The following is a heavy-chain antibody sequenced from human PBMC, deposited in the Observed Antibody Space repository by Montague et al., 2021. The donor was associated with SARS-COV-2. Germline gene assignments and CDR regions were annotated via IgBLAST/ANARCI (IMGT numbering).Heavy chain of an antibody. D-gene: IGHD2-2*01. J-gene: IGHJ6*03. CDR3: ASPGAGVVPSPILGVGAYYSYASMDV. Sequence: SETLSLTCAVYGGSFSTYSCNWIRQPPGKGLEWIGDIYHGGSTNYNYSLKSRGTISADTSKTQFSLKLTPVAAADTAVYYCASPGAGVVPSPILGVGAYYSYASMDVWGKGTMVTVSS. CDR2: IYHGGST. V-gene: IGHV4-34*01. CDR1: GGSFSTYS.